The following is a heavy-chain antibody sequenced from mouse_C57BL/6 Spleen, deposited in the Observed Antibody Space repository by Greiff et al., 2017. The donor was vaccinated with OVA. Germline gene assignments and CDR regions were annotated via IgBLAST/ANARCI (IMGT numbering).Heavy chain of an antibody. J-gene: IGHJ3*01. CDR2: IDPSDSYT. Sequence: QVQLQQPGAELVRPGPSVKLSCKASGYTFTSYWMHWVKQRPGQGLEWIGVIDPSDSYTNYNQKFKGKATLTVDTSSSTAYMQLSSLTSEDSAVYYCAPYDGYFPWFAYWGQGTLVTVSA. CDR1: GYTFTSYW. CDR3: APYDGYFPWFAY. V-gene: IGHV1-59*01. D-gene: IGHD2-3*01.